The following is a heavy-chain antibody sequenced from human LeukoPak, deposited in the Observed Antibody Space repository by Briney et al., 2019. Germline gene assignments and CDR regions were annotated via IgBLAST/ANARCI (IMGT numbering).Heavy chain of an antibody. CDR2: ISSSGSTI. J-gene: IGHJ4*02. D-gene: IGHD3-9*01. CDR1: GFTFSDYY. Sequence: GGSLRLSCAASGFTFSDYYMSWIRQAPGKGLEWVSYISSSGSTIYYADSVKGRFTIPRDNAKNSLYLQMNSLRAEDTAVYYCARDLTYYDILTGPAGFDYWGQGTLVTVSS. CDR3: ARDLTYYDILTGPAGFDY. V-gene: IGHV3-11*04.